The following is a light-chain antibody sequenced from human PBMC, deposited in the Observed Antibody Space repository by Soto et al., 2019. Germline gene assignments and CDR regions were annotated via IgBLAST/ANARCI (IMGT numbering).Light chain of an antibody. CDR1: QSISNF. J-gene: IGKJ2*01. CDR2: AAS. V-gene: IGKV1-39*01. Sequence: DIQMTQSPSSLSASVGDRVTITCRASQSISNFLNWYQQKPGKAPKLLISAASSLQGGVPSRFSGSGSGTDFTLTISSLQPEDFATYYCQQSYSAPRTFGQGTKLEI. CDR3: QQSYSAPRT.